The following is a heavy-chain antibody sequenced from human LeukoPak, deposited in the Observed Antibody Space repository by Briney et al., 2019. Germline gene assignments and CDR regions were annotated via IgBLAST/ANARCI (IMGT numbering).Heavy chain of an antibody. CDR1: GFTFTSYS. CDR3: AKGGKWDVTPFDY. Sequence: PGGSLRLSCAASGFTFTSYSMNWVRQAPGKGLEWVSTISGGGGSTYYADSVKGRFAISRDNSKNTLDLQVNSLRGEDTAVYYCAKGGKWDVTPFDYWGQGTLVTVSS. CDR2: ISGGGGST. D-gene: IGHD1-26*01. V-gene: IGHV3-23*01. J-gene: IGHJ4*02.